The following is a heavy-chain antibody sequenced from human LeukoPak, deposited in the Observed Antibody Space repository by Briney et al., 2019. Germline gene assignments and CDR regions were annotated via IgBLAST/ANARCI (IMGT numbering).Heavy chain of an antibody. CDR2: ISGSGVYT. Sequence: GGSLRLSCAASGFTFDSYGMNWVRQAPGKGLEWVSGISGSGVYTYYADAVKGRFTISRDNSRNTLYLVMNSLRVDDTAVYFCARDLRYDSSGWAFDYWGHGTLVTVSS. CDR3: ARDLRYDSSGWAFDY. J-gene: IGHJ4*01. V-gene: IGHV3-23*01. CDR1: GFTFDSYG. D-gene: IGHD3-22*01.